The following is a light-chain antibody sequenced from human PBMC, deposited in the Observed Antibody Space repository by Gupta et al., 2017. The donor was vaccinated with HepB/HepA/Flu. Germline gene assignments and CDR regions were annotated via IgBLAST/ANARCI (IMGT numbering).Light chain of an antibody. V-gene: IGLV1-40*01. CDR2: ANI. CDR1: SSNIGANYD. CDR3: QSEDISRSDWV. J-gene: IGLJ3*02. Sequence: SVLTQPPSVSGAPGQRVTISCTGTSSNIGANYDVHWYQQLPGTAPKLLIYANIHRPSGVPDRFSGSKSGTSVSLAITGLQAEDEADYYCQSEDISRSDWVFGGGTTLTVL.